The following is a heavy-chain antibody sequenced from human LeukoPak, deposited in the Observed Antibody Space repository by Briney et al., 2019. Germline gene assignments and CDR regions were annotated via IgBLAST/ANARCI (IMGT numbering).Heavy chain of an antibody. CDR2: ISSSSSTI. Sequence: GGSLRLSCAASGFTFSSYSMNWVRQAPGKGLEWVSYISSSSSTIYYADSVKGRFTISRDNAKNSLYLQMNSLRDEDTAVYYCASEPYSGYDYFDYWGQGTLVTVSS. CDR1: GFTFSSYS. CDR3: ASEPYSGYDYFDY. V-gene: IGHV3-48*02. D-gene: IGHD5-12*01. J-gene: IGHJ4*02.